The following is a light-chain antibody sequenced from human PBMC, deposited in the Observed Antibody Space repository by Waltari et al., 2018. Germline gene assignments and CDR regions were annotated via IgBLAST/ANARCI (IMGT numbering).Light chain of an antibody. Sequence: DIQVTQSPSSLSAPVGDRVTITCRTSQAINGYLNWYQQKPGKAPKILIYGASNLQSGVPSRFSGSGSGTDFILTISSLQPEDFATYYCQQSYTTPLTFGGGTKVEIK. CDR3: QQSYTTPLT. J-gene: IGKJ4*01. CDR1: QAINGY. CDR2: GAS. V-gene: IGKV1-39*01.